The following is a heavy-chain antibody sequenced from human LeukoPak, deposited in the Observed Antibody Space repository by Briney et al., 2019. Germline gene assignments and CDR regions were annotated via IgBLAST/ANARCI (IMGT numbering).Heavy chain of an antibody. CDR1: GGSISSGDYY. D-gene: IGHD6-13*01. CDR3: ARGKSGSSWTRWFDP. CDR2: IYYSGST. Sequence: PSETLSLTCTVSGGSISSGDYYWSWIRQPPGKGLEWIGYIYYSGSTYYNPSLKSRVTISVDTSKNQFSLKLSSVTAADTAVYYCARGKSGSSWTRWFDPWGQGTLVTVSS. J-gene: IGHJ5*02. V-gene: IGHV4-30-4*08.